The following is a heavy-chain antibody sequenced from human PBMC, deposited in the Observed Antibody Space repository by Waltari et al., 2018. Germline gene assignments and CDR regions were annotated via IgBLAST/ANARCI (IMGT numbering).Heavy chain of an antibody. CDR2: INPNSGDT. CDR1: GYTLTGYY. Sequence: QVQLVQSGAEVKKPGASVKVSCKASGYTLTGYYIHWVRQAPGQGLEWMGWINPNSGDTKNAQKFQGRVTMTSDTSISSTYLQLSGLRSDDTAVYFCARDQGYSYVYEYWGQGTLVTVSS. J-gene: IGHJ4*02. V-gene: IGHV1-2*02. D-gene: IGHD5-18*01. CDR3: ARDQGYSYVYEY.